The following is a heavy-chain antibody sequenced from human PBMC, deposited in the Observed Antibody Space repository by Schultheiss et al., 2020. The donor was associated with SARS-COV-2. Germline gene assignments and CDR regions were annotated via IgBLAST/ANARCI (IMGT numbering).Heavy chain of an antibody. CDR1: GYTFTSYD. Sequence: ASVKVSCKASGYTFTSYDINWVRQATGQGLEWMGWMNPNSGNTGYAQKFQGRVTMTTDTSTSTAYMELRSLRSDDTAVYYCARAHGDYYYYYMDVWGKGTTVTVSS. CDR2: MNPNSGNT. J-gene: IGHJ6*03. D-gene: IGHD4-17*01. V-gene: IGHV1-8*01. CDR3: ARAHGDYYYYYMDV.